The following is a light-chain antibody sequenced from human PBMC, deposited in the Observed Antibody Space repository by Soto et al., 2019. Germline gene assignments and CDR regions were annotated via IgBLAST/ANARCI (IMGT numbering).Light chain of an antibody. Sequence: EIVLTQSPGTLSLSPGERATLSCRASQSVSNNYLAWYKQXXGXXXXXXXXGXXTXENDIPARFSGSGSGTEFTLTISSLQSDDYAVYYCQQYNNLPRTFGGGTKVDIK. V-gene: IGKV3-15*01. CDR3: QQYNNLPRT. J-gene: IGKJ4*01. CDR1: QSVSNN. CDR2: GXX.